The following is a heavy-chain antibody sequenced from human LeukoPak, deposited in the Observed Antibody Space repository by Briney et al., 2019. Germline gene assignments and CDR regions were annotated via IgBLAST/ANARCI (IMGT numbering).Heavy chain of an antibody. CDR2: FYYSGST. V-gene: IGHV4-39*01. D-gene: IGHD5-12*01. CDR3: ASHHSGASPSDAFDI. CDR1: GGSISSSCYY. J-gene: IGHJ3*02. Sequence: SGTLSLTCTVSGGSISSSCYYWGWIRQPPGQGLEWIGNFYYSGSTYYNPSLKSRVTVSVDTSKNQFSLKLSSVTAADTAVYYCASHHSGASPSDAFDIWGQGTMVTVSS.